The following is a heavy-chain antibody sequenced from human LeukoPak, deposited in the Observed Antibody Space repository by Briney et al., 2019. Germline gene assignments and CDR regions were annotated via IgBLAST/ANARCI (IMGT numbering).Heavy chain of an antibody. Sequence: PGGSLRLSCAASGFTFSSYAMHWVRQAPGKGLEWVAVISYDGSNKYYADSVKGRFTISRDNSKNTLYLQMNSLRAEDTAVYYCARIVMGTGAFQYYFDYWGQGTLVTVSS. CDR2: ISYDGSNK. CDR3: ARIVMGTGAFQYYFDY. D-gene: IGHD3-10*01. J-gene: IGHJ4*02. V-gene: IGHV3-30*14. CDR1: GFTFSSYA.